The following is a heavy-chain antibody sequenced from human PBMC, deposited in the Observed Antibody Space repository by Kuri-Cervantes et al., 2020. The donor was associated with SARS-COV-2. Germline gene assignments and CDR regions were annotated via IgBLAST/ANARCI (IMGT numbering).Heavy chain of an antibody. CDR1: GGSISSSSYY. V-gene: IGHV4-39*01. Sequence: GSLRLSCTVSGGSISSSSYYWGWTRQPPGKGLEWIGSIYYSGSTYYNPSLKSRVTISVDTSKNQFSLKLSSVTAADTAVYYCAARLYRYCSSTSCYGLDVWGKGTTVTVSS. CDR3: AARLYRYCSSTSCYGLDV. J-gene: IGHJ6*04. D-gene: IGHD2-2*01. CDR2: IYYSGST.